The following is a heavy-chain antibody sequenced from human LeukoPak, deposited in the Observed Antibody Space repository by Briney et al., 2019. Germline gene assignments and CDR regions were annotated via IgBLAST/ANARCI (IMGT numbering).Heavy chain of an antibody. CDR3: ARDLDWNYADY. CDR2: IYYSGTT. V-gene: IGHV4-59*01. J-gene: IGHJ4*02. D-gene: IGHD1-7*01. Sequence: SETLSLTCTVSGGSISSYYWTWIRQPPGKGLEWIGYIYYSGTTYYNPSLKSRVTISLDTSKNKFSLNLTSVNVADTAVYYCARDLDWNYADYWGQGTLVTVSS. CDR1: GGSISSYY.